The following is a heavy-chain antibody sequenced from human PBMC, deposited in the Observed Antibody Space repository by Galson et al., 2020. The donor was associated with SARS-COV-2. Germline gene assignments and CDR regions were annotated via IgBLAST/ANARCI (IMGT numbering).Heavy chain of an antibody. Sequence: ETSETLSLTCTVSGGSISSYYWSWIRQPPGKGLEWIGYIYYSGSTNYNPSLKSRVTISVDTSKNQFSLKLSSVTAADTAVYYCARRSLGYCSGGSCYSGFDYWGQGTLVTDSS. CDR2: IYYSGST. D-gene: IGHD2-15*01. V-gene: IGHV4-59*08. CDR1: GGSISSYY. J-gene: IGHJ4*02. CDR3: ARRSLGYCSGGSCYSGFDY.